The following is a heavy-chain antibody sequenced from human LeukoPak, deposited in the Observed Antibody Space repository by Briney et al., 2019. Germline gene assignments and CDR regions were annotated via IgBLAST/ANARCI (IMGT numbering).Heavy chain of an antibody. CDR3: ARGCSSTSCYFSGGNWFDP. J-gene: IGHJ5*02. Sequence: SSETLSLTCSVSGAFSSSYYWTWIRQPAGKGLEWIGRIYTGGSANYNPSLRSRVNMSVDKSKNQFSLKLSSVTAAGTAVYYCARGCSSTSCYFSGGNWFDPWGQGTLVIVSS. CDR1: GAFSSSYY. CDR2: IYTGGSA. D-gene: IGHD2-2*01. V-gene: IGHV4-4*07.